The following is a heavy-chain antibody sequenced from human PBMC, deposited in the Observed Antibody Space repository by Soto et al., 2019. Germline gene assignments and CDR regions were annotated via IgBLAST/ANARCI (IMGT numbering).Heavy chain of an antibody. J-gene: IGHJ4*02. CDR3: AKDKTDSGSYYDY. D-gene: IGHD1-26*01. V-gene: IGHV3-23*01. Sequence: GGSLRLSCAASGFTFSSYAMSWVRQAPGKGLEWVSAISGSGGSTYYADSVKGRFTISRDNSKNTLYLQMNSLRAEDSAVEYGAKDKTDSGSYYDYWGQGTLVTVSS. CDR2: ISGSGGST. CDR1: GFTFSSYA.